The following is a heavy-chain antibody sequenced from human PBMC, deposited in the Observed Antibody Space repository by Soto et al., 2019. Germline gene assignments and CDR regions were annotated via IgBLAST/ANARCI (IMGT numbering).Heavy chain of an antibody. Sequence: EVQLVESGGGLVQPGASLRLSCAASGFTFSYYWMHWVRQTPGKGLLWVSHIHNDGSRTTYADSVKGRFTISRDNARNTVYLQMNSLRDDDTAVYYCERGDRGAFDLWGRGTAVTVS. J-gene: IGHJ3*01. CDR1: GFTFSYYW. V-gene: IGHV3-74*03. CDR3: ERGDRGAFDL. CDR2: IHNDGSRT. D-gene: IGHD1-26*01.